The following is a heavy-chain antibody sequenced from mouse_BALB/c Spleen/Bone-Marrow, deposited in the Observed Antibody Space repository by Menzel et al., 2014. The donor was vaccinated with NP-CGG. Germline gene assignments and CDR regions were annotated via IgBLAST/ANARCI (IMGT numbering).Heavy chain of an antibody. Sequence: VQLQQLGAELVKPGASVKLSCTASGFNIKDTYMHWVKQRPEQGLEWIGRIDPANGYTNYAPKFQGKATITADTSSNTAYLQLSSLTSEDTAVYYCASKKNYYAMDYWGQGTSVTVSS. V-gene: IGHV14-3*02. J-gene: IGHJ4*01. CDR1: GFNIKDTY. CDR2: IDPANGYT. CDR3: ASKKNYYAMDY.